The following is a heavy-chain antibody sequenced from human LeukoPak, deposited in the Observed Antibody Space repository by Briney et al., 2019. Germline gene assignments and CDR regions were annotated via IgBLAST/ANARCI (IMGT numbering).Heavy chain of an antibody. CDR3: AREGLRFYYDRSGYPPAY. Sequence: SQTLSLTCTVSGGSISSGSYYWSWIRQPAGKGLEWIGRIYTSGSTNYNPSLKSRVTISVDTSKNQFSLKLSSVTAADTAVYYCAREGLRFYYDRSGYPPAYWGQGTLVTVSS. V-gene: IGHV4-61*02. D-gene: IGHD3-22*01. CDR1: GGSISSGSYY. CDR2: IYTSGST. J-gene: IGHJ4*02.